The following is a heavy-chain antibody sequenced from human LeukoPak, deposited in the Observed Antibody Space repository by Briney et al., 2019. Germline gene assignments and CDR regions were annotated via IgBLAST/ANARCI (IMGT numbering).Heavy chain of an antibody. CDR2: ISYDGSNK. CDR1: GFTFSSYA. CDR3: ARAHGHCSSTSCYTGYSYYYYMDV. D-gene: IGHD2-2*02. V-gene: IGHV3-30-3*01. Sequence: PGRSLRLSCAASGFTFSSYAMHWVRQAPGKGLEWVTVISYDGSNKYYADSVKGRFTISRDNSKNTLYLQMNSLRAEDTAVYYCARAHGHCSSTSCYTGYSYYYYMDVWGKGTTVTVSS. J-gene: IGHJ6*03.